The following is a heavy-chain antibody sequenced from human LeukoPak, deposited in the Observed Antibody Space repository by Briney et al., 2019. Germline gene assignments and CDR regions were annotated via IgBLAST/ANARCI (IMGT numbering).Heavy chain of an antibody. Sequence: TGGSLRLSCAASGFTFSSYWMHWVRQAPGKGLVCVSRISSDGSSTSYADSVKGRFTISRDNAKNTLYLQMNSLRAEDTAVYYCATTSGDYGILTGSNPGYWGQGPLVTVSS. CDR3: ATTSGDYGILTGSNPGY. D-gene: IGHD3-9*01. V-gene: IGHV3-74*01. J-gene: IGHJ4*02. CDR2: ISSDGSST. CDR1: GFTFSSYW.